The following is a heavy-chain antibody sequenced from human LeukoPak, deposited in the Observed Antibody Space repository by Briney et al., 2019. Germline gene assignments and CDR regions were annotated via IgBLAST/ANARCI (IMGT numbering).Heavy chain of an antibody. CDR2: ISSSGSTI. Sequence: GGSLRLSCAASGFTFSSYEMNWVRQAPGKGLEWVSYISSSGSTIYYADSVKGRFTISRDNAKNSLYLQMNSLRAEDTAVYYCAREGYCSGASCYYFDYWGQGTLVTVSP. CDR3: AREGYCSGASCYYFDY. J-gene: IGHJ4*02. D-gene: IGHD2-15*01. CDR1: GFTFSSYE. V-gene: IGHV3-48*03.